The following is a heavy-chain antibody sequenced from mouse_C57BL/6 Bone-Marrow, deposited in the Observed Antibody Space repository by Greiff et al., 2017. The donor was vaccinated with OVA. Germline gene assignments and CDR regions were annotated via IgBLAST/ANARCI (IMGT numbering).Heavy chain of an antibody. V-gene: IGHV2-2*01. CDR2: IWSGGST. CDR3: AREVPYWYFDV. CDR1: GFSLTSYG. J-gene: IGHJ1*03. Sequence: VQGVESGPGLVQPSQSLSITCTVSGFSLTSYGVHWVRQSPGKGLEWLGVIWSGGSTDYNAAFISRLSISKDNSKSQVFFKMNSLQADDTAIYYCAREVPYWYFDVWGTGTTVTVSS.